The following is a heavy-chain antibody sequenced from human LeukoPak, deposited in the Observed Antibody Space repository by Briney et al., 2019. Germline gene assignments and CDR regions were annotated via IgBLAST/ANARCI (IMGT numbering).Heavy chain of an antibody. CDR2: ISSSSSMI. Sequence: GGSLRLSCAAPGFTFSSYSMNWVRQAPGKGLEWVSYISSSSSMIYYADSVKGRFTISRDNAKNSLYLQMKSLRDEDTAIYYCARDYGDLPARVPYFDYWGQGTLVTVSS. CDR3: ARDYGDLPARVPYFDY. D-gene: IGHD4-17*01. V-gene: IGHV3-48*02. CDR1: GFTFSSYS. J-gene: IGHJ4*02.